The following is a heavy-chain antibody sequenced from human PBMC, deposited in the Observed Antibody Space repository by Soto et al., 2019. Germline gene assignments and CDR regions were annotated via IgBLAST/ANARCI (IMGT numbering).Heavy chain of an antibody. CDR1: GFTFSTYA. D-gene: IGHD3-22*01. CDR2: TSGSGDST. V-gene: IGHV3-23*01. J-gene: IGHJ4*02. CDR3: AKRDRSDSSSYYFDY. Sequence: EVQLLESGGTLIQPGGSLRLSCAASGFTFSTYAMSWVRQAPGKGLERVSATSGSGDSTYYADSVKGRFTISRDNSKNTLYLQMNSLRAEYTAVYYCAKRDRSDSSSYYFDYWGQGTLVTVSS.